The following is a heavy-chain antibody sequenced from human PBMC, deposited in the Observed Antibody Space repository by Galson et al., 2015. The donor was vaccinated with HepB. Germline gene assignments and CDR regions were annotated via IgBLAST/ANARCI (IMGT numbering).Heavy chain of an antibody. V-gene: IGHV3-48*01. Sequence: SLRLSCAASGFSFSAYSMNWVRQAPGKGLGWVSYISSSSSTIYYGDSVKGRFTISRDNAKNSLYLQMNSLRAEDTAVYYCARDADTAMVTWGYWGQGTLVTVSS. CDR1: GFSFSAYS. CDR2: ISSSSSTI. CDR3: ARDADTAMVTWGY. D-gene: IGHD5-18*01. J-gene: IGHJ4*02.